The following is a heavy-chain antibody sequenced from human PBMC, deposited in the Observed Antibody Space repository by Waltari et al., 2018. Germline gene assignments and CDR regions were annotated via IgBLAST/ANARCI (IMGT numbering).Heavy chain of an antibody. Sequence: EVQLVESGGGLVQPGGSLRLSCAASGFIFSTYDMHWVRRAPGKGLEWVSYISNGGSAISYADSVKGLFTISRDNAKNALYLQMNNLGAEDTAVYYGARDYYDNNGYPSYYDGMDVWGQGTTVTVSS. D-gene: IGHD3-22*01. J-gene: IGHJ6*02. V-gene: IGHV3-48*03. CDR2: ISNGGSAI. CDR3: ARDYYDNNGYPSYYDGMDV. CDR1: GFIFSTYD.